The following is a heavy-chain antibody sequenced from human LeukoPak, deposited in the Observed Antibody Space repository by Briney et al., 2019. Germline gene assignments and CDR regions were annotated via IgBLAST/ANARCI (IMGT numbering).Heavy chain of an antibody. V-gene: IGHV5-51*01. CDR1: GYTFTNYW. J-gene: IGHJ3*01. Sequence: GESLKISCKGSGYTFTNYWIGWVRQMPGKGLEWMGLRNPADSDTRYSPSFQGQVTISVGKSISTAYLEWSSLKASDTAMYYCARHVSSSRVAYDVWGQGTMVTVSS. CDR2: RNPADSDT. CDR3: ARHVSSSRVAYDV. D-gene: IGHD2-2*01.